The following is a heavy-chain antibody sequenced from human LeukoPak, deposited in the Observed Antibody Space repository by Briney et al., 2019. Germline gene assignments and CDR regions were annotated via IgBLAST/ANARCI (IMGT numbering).Heavy chain of an antibody. D-gene: IGHD1-26*01. CDR2: ILYDATNR. V-gene: IGHV3-33*01. CDR1: GFNFSNFG. CDR3: ARDGRGGSHYLDY. J-gene: IGHJ4*02. Sequence: HTGACLRLAWATAGFNFSNFGMHSVRQAPGKGLEWVAAILYDATNRFYADSLKGRFTLPRDESKNTVYLQMDSLRAEDTAVYFCARDGRGGSHYLDYWGPGTLVTVSS.